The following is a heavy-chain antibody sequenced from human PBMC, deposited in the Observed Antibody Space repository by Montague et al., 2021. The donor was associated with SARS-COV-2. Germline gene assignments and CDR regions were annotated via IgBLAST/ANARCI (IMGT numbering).Heavy chain of an antibody. D-gene: IGHD3/OR15-3a*01. Sequence: SETLSLTCAVSDVSLSTCTWWSCVRPSPGKGLEWVGDFYLSGFNQYNPSVKSRVSISLDDSRSQFSLRLTSVTAAATAVYFCARGGLGNRGFDYWGQGTLITVSS. CDR2: FYLSGFN. CDR3: ARGGLGNRGFDY. V-gene: IGHV4-4*02. J-gene: IGHJ4*02. CDR1: DVSLSTCTW.